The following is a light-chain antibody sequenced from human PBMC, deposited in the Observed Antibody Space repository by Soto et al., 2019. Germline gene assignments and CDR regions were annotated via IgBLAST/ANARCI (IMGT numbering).Light chain of an antibody. CDR3: CSRTCGHTCV. V-gene: IGLV2-14*03. Sequence: QSALTQPASVSGSPGQSITISCTGTSNDIGHYDYDSWYQQHPGKAPKLMIYHVTYRPSGVSNRYSGSKSGNSASLTISGLKSVDESDYYCCSRTCGHTCVLGSGTKLCVL. J-gene: IGLJ1*01. CDR2: HVT. CDR1: SNDIGHYDY.